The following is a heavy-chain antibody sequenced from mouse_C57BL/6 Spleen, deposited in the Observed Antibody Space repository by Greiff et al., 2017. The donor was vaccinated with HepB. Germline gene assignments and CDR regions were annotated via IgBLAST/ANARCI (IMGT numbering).Heavy chain of an antibody. Sequence: HESGPGLVKPSQSLSLTCSVTGYSITSGYYWNWIRQFPGNKLEWMGYISYDGSNNYNPSLKNRISITRDTSKNQFFLKLNSVTTEDTATYYCARGDTTVVAHFDYWGQGTTLTVSS. CDR1: GYSITSGYY. V-gene: IGHV3-6*01. CDR3: ARGDTTVVAHFDY. D-gene: IGHD1-1*01. CDR2: ISYDGSN. J-gene: IGHJ2*01.